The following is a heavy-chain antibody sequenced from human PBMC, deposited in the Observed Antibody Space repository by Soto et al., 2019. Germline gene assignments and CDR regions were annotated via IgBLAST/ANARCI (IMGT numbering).Heavy chain of an antibody. Sequence: QVQLQESGPELVKPSETLSLTCTVSGGSISSYRWSWIRQPAWKGLEWIGSISNNGNTQYNPSLKSRVTVSEDASRIQFFLNLHSVSVSDTGLFFCGGESGETCDYEDDWGQGTQVTVSA. CDR1: GGSISSYR. D-gene: IGHD3-22*01. CDR3: GGESGETCDYEDD. CDR2: ISNNGNT. V-gene: IGHV4-4*07. J-gene: IGHJ4*02.